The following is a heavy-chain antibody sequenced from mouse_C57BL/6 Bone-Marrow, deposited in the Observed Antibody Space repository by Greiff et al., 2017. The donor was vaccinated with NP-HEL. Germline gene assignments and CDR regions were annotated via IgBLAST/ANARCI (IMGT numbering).Heavy chain of an antibody. D-gene: IGHD1-1*01. Sequence: VQLQQSGPELVKPGASVKLSCKASGYTFTSYDINWVKQRPGQGLEWIGWIYPRDGSTKYNEKFKGKATLTVEKSSSTVYLELSRLTSNDSAVYYCARGYYGSSGYFDVWGTGTTVTVSS. CDR2: IYPRDGST. J-gene: IGHJ1*03. CDR1: GYTFTSYD. V-gene: IGHV1-85*01. CDR3: ARGYYGSSGYFDV.